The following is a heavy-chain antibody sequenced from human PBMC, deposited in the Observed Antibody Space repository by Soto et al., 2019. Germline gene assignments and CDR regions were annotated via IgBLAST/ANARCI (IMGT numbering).Heavy chain of an antibody. D-gene: IGHD1-26*01. CDR3: AISPGIRGSYWDAY. V-gene: IGHV4-61*01. J-gene: IGHJ4*02. Sequence: SDTLSLTCTVSGGSVSSGSYYWSWIRQPPGKGLEWIGYIYYSGSTNYNPSLKSRVTISVDTSKNQFSLKLSSVTAADTAVYYCAISPGIRGSYWDAYWGKGTLVTVSS. CDR2: IYYSGST. CDR1: GGSVSSGSYY.